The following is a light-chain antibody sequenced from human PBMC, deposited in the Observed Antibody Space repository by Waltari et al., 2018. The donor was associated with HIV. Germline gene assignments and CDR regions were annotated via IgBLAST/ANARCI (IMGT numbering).Light chain of an antibody. CDR1: SSNIGAGYD. CDR3: QSYDSSLSGSVV. V-gene: IGLV1-40*01. CDR2: GDN. J-gene: IGLJ2*01. Sequence: QSVLTQPPSVSGAPGQRVTISCTGSSSNIGAGYDVHWYRQLPGTAPKLLIYGDNNRPSGGPDRFSGSKSATSASLAITGLQAEDEANYYCQSYDSSLSGSVVFGGGTKLTVL.